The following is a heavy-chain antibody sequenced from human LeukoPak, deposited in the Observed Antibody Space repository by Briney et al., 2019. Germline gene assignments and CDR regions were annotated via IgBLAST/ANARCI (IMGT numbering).Heavy chain of an antibody. V-gene: IGHV4-30-2*02. Sequence: SETLSLTCTVSGGSISSGGYYWSRIRQPPGKGLEWIGYIYHRGSTYYNPSLKSRVTISVDRSKNQFSLKLSSVTAADTAVYYCARTPGDGGNWNYDYYFDYWGQGTLVAVSS. CDR3: ARTPGDGGNWNYDYYFDY. J-gene: IGHJ4*02. CDR1: GGSISSGGYY. CDR2: IYHRGST. D-gene: IGHD1-7*01.